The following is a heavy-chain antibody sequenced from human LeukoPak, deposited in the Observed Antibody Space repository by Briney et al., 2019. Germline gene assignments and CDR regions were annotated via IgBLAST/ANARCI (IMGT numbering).Heavy chain of an antibody. D-gene: IGHD6-19*01. CDR3: GREGSSGWYVKYFDL. Sequence: GGSLRLSCAASGFTFSSYAMSSVRQAPGKGLEWVSAISGSGGSTYYADSVKGRFTISRDNSKNTLYLQMNSLRAEDTAVYYCGREGSSGWYVKYFDLWGRGTLVTVSS. V-gene: IGHV3-23*01. J-gene: IGHJ2*01. CDR1: GFTFSSYA. CDR2: ISGSGGST.